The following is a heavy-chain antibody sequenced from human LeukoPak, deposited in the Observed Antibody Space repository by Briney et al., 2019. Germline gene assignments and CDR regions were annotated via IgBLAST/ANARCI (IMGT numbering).Heavy chain of an antibody. V-gene: IGHV3-11*06. D-gene: IGHD6-13*01. Sequence: PGGCLRLSCAASGFTFSDFYMSWRRQAPGKGLEWLSYISGSGSHTTYADSVRGRFTISRDNAKNSLSLQVNSLRADDTAVYYCARVGSTVAAGTPDYWGQENLVPVSS. CDR1: GFTFSDFY. J-gene: IGHJ4*02. CDR2: ISGSGSHT. CDR3: ARVGSTVAAGTPDY.